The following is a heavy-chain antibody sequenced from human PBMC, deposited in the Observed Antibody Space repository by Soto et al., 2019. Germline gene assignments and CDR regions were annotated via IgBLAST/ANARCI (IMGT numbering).Heavy chain of an antibody. CDR1: GDSISSYY. CDR3: ARGHLGITTTGTWYDFDY. Sequence: SETLSLTCTVSGDSISSYYWTWIRQPPGKGLEYIGYIYYSGRTYYNPSLKSRVTISVDTSKNQFSLKLSSVTAADTAVYYCARGHLGITTTGTWYDFDYWGHGTLVTVSS. D-gene: IGHD2-15*01. CDR2: IYYSGRT. V-gene: IGHV4-59*01. J-gene: IGHJ4*01.